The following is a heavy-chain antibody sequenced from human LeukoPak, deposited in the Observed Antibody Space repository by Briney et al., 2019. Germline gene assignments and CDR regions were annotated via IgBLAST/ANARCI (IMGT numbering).Heavy chain of an antibody. V-gene: IGHV3-21*01. CDR2: ISSSSSYI. CDR1: GFTFSSYS. J-gene: IGHJ4*02. CDR3: VRDIAAAGGFDY. Sequence: GGSLRLSCAASGFTFSSYSMNWVRQARGKGLEWVSSISSSSSYIYYADSVKGRFTISRDNAKNSLYLQMNSLRAEDTAVYYCVRDIAAAGGFDYWGQGTLVTVSS. D-gene: IGHD6-13*01.